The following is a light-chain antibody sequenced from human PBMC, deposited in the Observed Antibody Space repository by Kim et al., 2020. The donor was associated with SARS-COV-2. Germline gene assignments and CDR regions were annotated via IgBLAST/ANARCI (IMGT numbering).Light chain of an antibody. J-gene: IGLJ1*01. Sequence: QSALTQPASVSGSPGQSITISCTETSSDVGGYNYVSWYQQHPGKAPKLMIYDVSKRPSGVSNRFSGSKSGNTASLTISGLQAEDEADYYCSSYTSSSTLGVFGTGTKVTVL. V-gene: IGLV2-14*01. CDR1: SSDVGGYNY. CDR3: SSYTSSSTLGV. CDR2: DVS.